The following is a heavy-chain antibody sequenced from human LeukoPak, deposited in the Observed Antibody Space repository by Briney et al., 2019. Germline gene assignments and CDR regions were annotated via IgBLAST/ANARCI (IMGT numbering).Heavy chain of an antibody. CDR2: ISGSGVST. CDR3: ARYGNGAWLAHYSFDI. CDR1: GITFNSYA. D-gene: IGHD6-19*01. J-gene: IGHJ3*02. Sequence: PGGSLRLSCAASGITFNSYAMNWVRQAPGKGLEWVSGISGSGVSTNYADSVKGRFTISRDNAENSLYLQMNSLRAEDTAVYYCARYGNGAWLAHYSFDIWGQGTMVTVSS. V-gene: IGHV3-23*01.